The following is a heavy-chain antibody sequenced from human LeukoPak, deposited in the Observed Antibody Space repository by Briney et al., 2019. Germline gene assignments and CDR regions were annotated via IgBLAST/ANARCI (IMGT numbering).Heavy chain of an antibody. V-gene: IGHV1-69*04. CDR2: IIPILGIA. CDR1: GGTFSSYA. D-gene: IGHD1-26*01. Sequence: VKVSCKASGGTFSSYAISWVRQAPGQGLEWMGRIIPILGIANYAQKFQGRVTITADKSTSTAYMELSSLRSEDTAVYYCARSEWELQYYWYFDLWGRGTLVTVSS. CDR3: ARSEWELQYYWYFDL. J-gene: IGHJ2*01.